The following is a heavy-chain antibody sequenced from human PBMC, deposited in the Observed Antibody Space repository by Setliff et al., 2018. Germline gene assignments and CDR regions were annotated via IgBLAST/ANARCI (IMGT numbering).Heavy chain of an antibody. Sequence: PSETLSLTCAVSGYSISSGYYWGWIRQPPGKGLEWIGSIYHSGSTYYNPSLKSRVTISVDTSKNQFSLKLSSVTAADTAVYYCARHVNGSGKYYNWFDPWVPETLLVTVSS. J-gene: IGHJ5*02. D-gene: IGHD3-10*01. CDR1: GYSISSGYY. CDR2: IYHSGST. CDR3: ARHVNGSGKYYNWFDP. V-gene: IGHV4-38-2*01.